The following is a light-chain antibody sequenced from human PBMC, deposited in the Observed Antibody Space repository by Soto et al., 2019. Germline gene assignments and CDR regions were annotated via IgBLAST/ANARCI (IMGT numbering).Light chain of an antibody. CDR1: QSVSSN. Sequence: EIVMTQSPATLSVSPGERATLSCRASQSVSSNLAWYQQKPGQAPRLLIYGASTRATGIPARFSGSGSGTEFTLTSSRLQSEDFAVYYCQQYHNWPYTFGQGTKLELK. CDR2: GAS. V-gene: IGKV3-15*01. J-gene: IGKJ2*01. CDR3: QQYHNWPYT.